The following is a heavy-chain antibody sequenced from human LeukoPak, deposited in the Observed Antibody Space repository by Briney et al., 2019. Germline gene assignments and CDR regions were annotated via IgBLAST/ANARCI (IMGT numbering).Heavy chain of an antibody. CDR1: GYTFTSYY. D-gene: IGHD2-2*01. CDR2: INPSGGST. CDR3: ARKYYADWYFDL. Sequence: GASVKVSCTASGYTFTSYYMHWVRQAPGEGLEWMGIINPSGGSTSYAQKFQGRVTMTRDTSTSTVYMELSSLRSEDTAVYYCARKYYADWYFDLWGRGTLVTVSS. V-gene: IGHV1-46*01. J-gene: IGHJ2*01.